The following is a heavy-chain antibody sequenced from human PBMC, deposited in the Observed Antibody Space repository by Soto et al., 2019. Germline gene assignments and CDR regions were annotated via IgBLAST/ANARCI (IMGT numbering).Heavy chain of an antibody. CDR2: ISSSSSTI. J-gene: IGHJ6*02. D-gene: IGHD5-18*01. CDR1: GFTFSSYS. V-gene: IGHV3-48*02. Sequence: LRLSCAASGFTFSSYSMNWVRQAPGKGLEWVSYISSSSSTIYYADSVKGRFTISRDNAKNSLYLQMNSLRDEDTAVYYCARDTAMGHYYYYGMDVWGQGTTVTVSS. CDR3: ARDTAMGHYYYYGMDV.